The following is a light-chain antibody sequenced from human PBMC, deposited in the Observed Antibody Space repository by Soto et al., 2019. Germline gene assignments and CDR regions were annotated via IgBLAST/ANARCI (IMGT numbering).Light chain of an antibody. V-gene: IGKV3-20*01. CDR3: QQYGSSPRYT. J-gene: IGKJ2*01. Sequence: EIVLTQSPGTLSLSPGERATLSCRASQSVSSSYLAWYQQKPGQAPRLLIDGASSRATGIPDRFSGSRSGTDFTLTISRLEPEDFAVYYCQQYGSSPRYTFGQGTKLEIK. CDR2: GAS. CDR1: QSVSSSY.